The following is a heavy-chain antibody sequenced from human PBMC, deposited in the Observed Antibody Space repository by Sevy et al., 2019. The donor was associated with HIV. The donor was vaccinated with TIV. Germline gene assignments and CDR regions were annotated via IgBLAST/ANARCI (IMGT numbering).Heavy chain of an antibody. V-gene: IGHV1-18*01. CDR2: ISGYSGNI. CDR1: GYSFSNYG. Sequence: ASVKVSCKASGYSFSNYGITWVRQAPGQGFAWMGWISGYSGNIRYSQKVQGRVTMTSDTSTTTAYMELTSLESDDTATYYCARGNPPGGFWGQGTLVTVSS. J-gene: IGHJ4*02. D-gene: IGHD3-10*01. CDR3: ARGNPPGGF.